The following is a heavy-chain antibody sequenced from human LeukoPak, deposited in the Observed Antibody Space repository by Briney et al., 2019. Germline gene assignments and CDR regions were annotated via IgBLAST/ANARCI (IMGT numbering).Heavy chain of an antibody. J-gene: IGHJ5*02. D-gene: IGHD2-15*01. CDR2: IWYDGSNK. CDR3: ARRYCSGGSCYSFRGDWFDP. CDR1: GFTFSSYG. V-gene: IGHV3-33*01. Sequence: PGGSLRLSCAASGFTFSSYGMHWVRQAPGKGLEWVAVIWYDGSNKYYADSVKGRFTISRDNSKNTLYLQMNSLGAEDTAVYYCARRYCSGGSCYSFRGDWFDPWGQGTLVTVSS.